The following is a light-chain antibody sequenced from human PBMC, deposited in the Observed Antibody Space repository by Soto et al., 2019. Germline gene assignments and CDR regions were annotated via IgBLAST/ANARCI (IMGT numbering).Light chain of an antibody. Sequence: EIVLTQSPGILSLSPGERASLSCGASQSISSSFLAWYQQKPGQAPRLLIYGASRRTTGIPDRFSGSGSGTEFSLTISRLEPEDFAVYYCHQYGISPFGGGTKVDIK. V-gene: IGKV3-20*01. J-gene: IGKJ4*01. CDR3: HQYGISP. CDR1: QSISSSF. CDR2: GAS.